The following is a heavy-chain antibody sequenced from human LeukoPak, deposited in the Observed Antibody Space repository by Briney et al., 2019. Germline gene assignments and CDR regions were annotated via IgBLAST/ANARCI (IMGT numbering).Heavy chain of an antibody. D-gene: IGHD6-19*01. Sequence: GGSLRLSCAASGFTFSSYGMHWVRQAPGKGQEWVAVISYDGSNKYYADSVKGRFTISRDNSKNTLYLQMNSLRAEDTAVYYCTRESKRSGWYDYWGQGTLVTVSS. V-gene: IGHV3-30*03. CDR1: GFTFSSYG. J-gene: IGHJ4*02. CDR3: TRESKRSGWYDY. CDR2: ISYDGSNK.